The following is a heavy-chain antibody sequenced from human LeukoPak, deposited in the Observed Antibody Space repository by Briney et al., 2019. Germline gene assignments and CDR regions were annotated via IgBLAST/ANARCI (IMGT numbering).Heavy chain of an antibody. CDR2: ISYDGSNK. D-gene: IGHD5-24*01. CDR3: ARARFGYNRGPFDY. V-gene: IGHV3-30-3*01. J-gene: IGHJ4*02. Sequence: GGSLRLSCAASGFTFSNYAIHWVRQAPGKGLERVAFISYDGSNKHYADSVKGRFTISRDNSKNTLYLQMNSLRPEDTAVYYCARARFGYNRGPFDYWGQGILVTVSS. CDR1: GFTFSNYA.